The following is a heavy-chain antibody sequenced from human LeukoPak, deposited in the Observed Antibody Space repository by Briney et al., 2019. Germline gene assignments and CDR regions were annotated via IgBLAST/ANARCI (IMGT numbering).Heavy chain of an antibody. Sequence: GGSLRLSCAASGFTFDNYALHWVRQAPGKGLEWVALISYDGSNKYYGDSVKGRLTISRDNSNNTLYLQMNSLRAEDTAVYYCAKIHSSGYYSLVYGLDVWGQGTTVTVS. J-gene: IGHJ6*02. CDR1: GFTFDNYA. CDR3: AKIHSSGYYSLVYGLDV. D-gene: IGHD3-22*01. CDR2: ISYDGSNK. V-gene: IGHV3-30-3*02.